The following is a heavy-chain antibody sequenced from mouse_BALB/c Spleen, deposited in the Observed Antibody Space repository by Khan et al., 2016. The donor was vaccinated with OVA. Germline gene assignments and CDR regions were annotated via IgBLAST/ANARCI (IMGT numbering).Heavy chain of an antibody. D-gene: IGHD2-1*01. Sequence: QVQLKQSGPGLVAPSQSLSITCTVSGFSLTGFGVNWFRPPSGKGMEWLGMLWGDGSTDYNSALKSRLSFSKYNSKSQVFLKMNSLQTDDTASYDCSSAYYGNYREAMDYWGQGTSVTVSA. J-gene: IGHJ4*01. CDR3: SSAYYGNYREAMDY. V-gene: IGHV2-6-7*01. CDR2: LWGDGST. CDR1: GFSLTGFG.